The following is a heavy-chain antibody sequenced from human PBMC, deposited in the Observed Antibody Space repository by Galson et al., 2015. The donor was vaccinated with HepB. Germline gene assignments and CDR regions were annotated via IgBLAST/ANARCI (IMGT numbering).Heavy chain of an antibody. J-gene: IGHJ4*02. D-gene: IGHD1-1*01. CDR3: AGEGHDWTIFDY. CDR2: INPSGGST. Sequence: SVKVSCKASGYTFTSYHMHWVRQAPGQGLGWMGIINPSGGSTSYAQKFQGRVTMTRDTSTSTVYMELSSLRSEDTAGYYCAGEGHDWTIFDYWGQGTLVTVSS. V-gene: IGHV1-46*01. CDR1: GYTFTSYH.